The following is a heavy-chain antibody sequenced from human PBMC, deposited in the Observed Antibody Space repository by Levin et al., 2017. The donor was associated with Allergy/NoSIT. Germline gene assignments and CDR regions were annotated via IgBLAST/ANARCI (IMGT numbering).Heavy chain of an antibody. V-gene: IGHV4-59*01. CDR1: GGSISSYY. J-gene: IGHJ4*02. CDR2: IYYSGST. Sequence: SQTLSLTCTVSGGSISSYYWSWIRQPPGKGLEWIGNIYYSGSTNYNPSLKSRVTISVDTSKNQFSLKLSSVTAADTAVYYCASGYTPMVLDYWGQGTLVTVSS. CDR3: ASGYTPMVLDY. D-gene: IGHD5-18*01.